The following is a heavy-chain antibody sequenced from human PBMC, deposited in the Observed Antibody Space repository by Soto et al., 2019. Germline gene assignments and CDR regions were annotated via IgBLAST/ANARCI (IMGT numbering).Heavy chain of an antibody. D-gene: IGHD2-15*01. CDR3: ARLPSRHLVVY. CDR2: MFYGVST. J-gene: IGHJ4*02. V-gene: IGHV4-39*01. Sequence: KTSETLSLTCTVSGSSINSSGYYWGWIRQPPGKGLEWIGSMFYGVSTYYNPSLKSRVTVSVDTSKNQFSLNLRSVTAADTAVYYCARLPSRHLVVYWGQGTLVTAPQ. CDR1: GSSINSSGYY.